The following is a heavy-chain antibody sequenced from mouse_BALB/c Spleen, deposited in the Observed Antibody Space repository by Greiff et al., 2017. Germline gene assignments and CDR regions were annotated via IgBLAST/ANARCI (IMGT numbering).Heavy chain of an antibody. CDR2: ISTYYGDA. Sequence: QVQLQQSGAELVRPGVSVKISCKGSGYTFTDYAMHWVKQSHAKSLEWIGVISTYYGDASYNQKFKGKATMTVDKSSSTAYMELARLTSEDSAIYYCARGRGYYAMDYWGQGTSVTVSS. CDR1: GYTFTDYA. J-gene: IGHJ4*01. V-gene: IGHV1S137*01. CDR3: ARGRGYYAMDY.